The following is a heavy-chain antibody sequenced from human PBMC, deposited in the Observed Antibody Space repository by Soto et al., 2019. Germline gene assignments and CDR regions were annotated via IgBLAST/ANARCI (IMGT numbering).Heavy chain of an antibody. CDR3: ARDRAGYSSGWYDLLDY. V-gene: IGHV3-64*01. Sequence: EVQLVESGGGLVQPGGSLRLSCAASGFTFSSYAMHWVRQAPGKGLEYVSAISSNGGSTYYANSVKGRFTISRDNSKNTLYLQMGSLRAEDMAVYYCARDRAGYSSGWYDLLDYWGQGTLVTVSS. J-gene: IGHJ4*02. CDR1: GFTFSSYA. D-gene: IGHD6-19*01. CDR2: ISSNGGST.